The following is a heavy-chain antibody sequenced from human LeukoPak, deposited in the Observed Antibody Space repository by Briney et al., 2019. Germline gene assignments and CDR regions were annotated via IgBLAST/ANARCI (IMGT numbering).Heavy chain of an antibody. D-gene: IGHD6-6*01. Sequence: GGSLRLSCAASGFSFSSYWMTWVRQAPGKGLEWVANIKEDGSEKYYVDSVKGRFTISRDNAKNSLYLQMNSLRAEDTAVYYCARGGSSSSGNFDYWGQGTLVAVSS. CDR3: ARGGSSSSGNFDY. CDR2: IKEDGSEK. J-gene: IGHJ4*02. V-gene: IGHV3-7*02. CDR1: GFSFSSYW.